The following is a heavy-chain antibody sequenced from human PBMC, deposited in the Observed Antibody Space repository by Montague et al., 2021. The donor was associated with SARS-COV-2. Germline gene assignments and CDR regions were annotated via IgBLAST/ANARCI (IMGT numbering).Heavy chain of an antibody. Sequence: GSLRLSCAASGFTVTSNYMNWVRQAPGKGLEWVSTIFSDGSRWYTDSVEGRFTISRDNSKNTVSLQMNSLRVEDTAVYFCAREDGRGGSSWYLYWGQGTLVTVPS. CDR1: GFTVTSNY. CDR2: IFSDGSR. CDR3: AREDGRGGSSWYLY. D-gene: IGHD6-13*01. V-gene: IGHV3-66*02. J-gene: IGHJ4*02.